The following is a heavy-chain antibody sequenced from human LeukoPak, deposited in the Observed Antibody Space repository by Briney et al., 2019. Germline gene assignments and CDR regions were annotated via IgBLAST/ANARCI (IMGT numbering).Heavy chain of an antibody. J-gene: IGHJ3*02. CDR1: GFAFSSYS. V-gene: IGHV3-74*01. CDR2: INTDGSST. D-gene: IGHD4-23*01. Sequence: GGSLRLSCAASGFAFSSYSMNWVRQAPGKGLVWVSRINTDGSSTSYADSVKGRFTISRDNAKNTLYLQMNSLRAEDTAVYYCARLRWSYAFDIWGQGTMVTVSS. CDR3: ARLRWSYAFDI.